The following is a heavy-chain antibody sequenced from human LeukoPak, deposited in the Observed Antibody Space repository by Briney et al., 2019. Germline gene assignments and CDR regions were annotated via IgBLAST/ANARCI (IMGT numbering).Heavy chain of an antibody. CDR1: AFTFSSSY. J-gene: IGHJ4*02. Sequence: GGSLRLSCAASAFTFSSSYMHWVRQAPGKGPVWVSSISSDGGSTHYADSVKGRFTISRDNAKNTLYLQMNSLRAEDTAVYYCAGRSGILTGYDYWGQGTLVTVSS. V-gene: IGHV3-74*01. CDR2: ISSDGGST. D-gene: IGHD3-9*01. CDR3: AGRSGILTGYDY.